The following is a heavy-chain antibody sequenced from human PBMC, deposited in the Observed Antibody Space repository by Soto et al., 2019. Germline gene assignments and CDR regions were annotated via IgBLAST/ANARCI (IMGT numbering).Heavy chain of an antibody. Sequence: ASVKVSCKASGYTFTSYDINWVRQATGQGLEWMGWVNPNSGNTGYAQKFQGRVTMTRNTSISTAYMELSSLRSEDTAVYYCARGEDIEYYYYMDVWGKGTTVTVSS. CDR1: GYTFTSYD. D-gene: IGHD2-15*01. V-gene: IGHV1-8*01. CDR2: VNPNSGNT. CDR3: ARGEDIEYYYYMDV. J-gene: IGHJ6*03.